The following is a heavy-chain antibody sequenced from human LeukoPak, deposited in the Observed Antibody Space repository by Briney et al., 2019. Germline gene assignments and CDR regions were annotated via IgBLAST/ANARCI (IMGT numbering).Heavy chain of an antibody. J-gene: IGHJ5*02. CDR3: ARTNSRRRYFDP. Sequence: SETLSLTCTVSGGSISSSSYYWGWIRQPPGKGLEWIGSIYYSGSTYYNPSLKSRVTISVDTSKNQFSLKLSSVTAADTAAYYCARTNSRRRYFDPWGQGTLVTVSS. V-gene: IGHV4-39*01. CDR2: IYYSGST. CDR1: GGSISSSSYY. D-gene: IGHD6-13*01.